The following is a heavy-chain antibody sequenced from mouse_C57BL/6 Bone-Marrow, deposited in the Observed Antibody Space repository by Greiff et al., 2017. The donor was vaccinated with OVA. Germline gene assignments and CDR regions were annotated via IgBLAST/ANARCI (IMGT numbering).Heavy chain of an antibody. V-gene: IGHV1-78*01. CDR3: ATHYYCNYVGDY. Sequence: VQLQQSDAELVKPGASVKISCKVSGYTFTDHTIHWMKQRPEQGLEWIGYIYPRDGSTKYNEKFKGKATLTADKSSTTAYMQLNSLTSEDSAVSVCATHYYCNYVGDYWGQGTTLTVSS. CDR1: GYTFTDHT. J-gene: IGHJ2*01. CDR2: IYPRDGST. D-gene: IGHD2-1*01.